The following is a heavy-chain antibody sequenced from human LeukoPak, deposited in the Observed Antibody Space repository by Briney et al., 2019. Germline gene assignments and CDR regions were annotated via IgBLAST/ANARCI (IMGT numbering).Heavy chain of an antibody. Sequence: SETLSLTCAVYGGSFSGYYWSWIRQPPGTGLEWIGEINHSGSTNYNPSLKSRVTISVDTSKNQFSLKLSSVTAADTAVYYCARGDPYYYYGSGSYLYYFDYWGQGTLVTVSS. D-gene: IGHD3-10*01. CDR2: INHSGST. CDR3: ARGDPYYYYGSGSYLYYFDY. V-gene: IGHV4-34*01. CDR1: GGSFSGYY. J-gene: IGHJ4*02.